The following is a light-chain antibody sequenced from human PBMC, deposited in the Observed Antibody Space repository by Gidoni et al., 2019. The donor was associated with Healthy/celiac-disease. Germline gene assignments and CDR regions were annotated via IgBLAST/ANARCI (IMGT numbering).Light chain of an antibody. CDR3: QQYGSSRT. Sequence: ELVLTQSPGTLSLSPGERATLSCRASQSVSSSYLAWYQQKPGQAPRLLIYGASSRATGTPDRFSGSGSGTDFTLTISRLEPEDFAVYYCQQYGSSRTFXQXTKLEIK. J-gene: IGKJ2*01. V-gene: IGKV3-20*01. CDR1: QSVSSSY. CDR2: GAS.